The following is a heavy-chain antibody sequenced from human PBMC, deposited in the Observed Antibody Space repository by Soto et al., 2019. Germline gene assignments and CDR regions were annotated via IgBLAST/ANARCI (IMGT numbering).Heavy chain of an antibody. V-gene: IGHV3-23*01. D-gene: IGHD3-16*01. Sequence: GGSLRLSCTASGFSFGFHGMTWVRQAPGKGLEWVSTINDKSTNTHYIDSVRGRFTISRDNSQNTLYLQMDRLRAEGTAIYFCVAWVHQHLDFWGRGTRVTVSS. CDR1: GFSFGFHG. CDR2: INDKSTNT. CDR3: VAWVHQHLDF. J-gene: IGHJ4*02.